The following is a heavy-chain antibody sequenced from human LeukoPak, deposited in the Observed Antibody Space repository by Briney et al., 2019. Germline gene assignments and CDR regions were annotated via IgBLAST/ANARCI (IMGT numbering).Heavy chain of an antibody. Sequence: ASVKVSCKASGYSFSSYSLNWVRQAPGQGLEWMGWINTYNANTNYAQKLQGRVTMTTDTSTSTAYMELRSLRSDDTAVYYCARAVKFWVNYYDSSGHDYWGQGTLVTVSS. V-gene: IGHV1-18*04. D-gene: IGHD3-22*01. J-gene: IGHJ4*02. CDR2: INTYNANT. CDR3: ARAVKFWVNYYDSSGHDY. CDR1: GYSFSSYS.